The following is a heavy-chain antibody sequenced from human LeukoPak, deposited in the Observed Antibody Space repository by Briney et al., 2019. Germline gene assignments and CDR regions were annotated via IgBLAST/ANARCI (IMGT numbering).Heavy chain of an antibody. V-gene: IGHV3-9*03. Sequence: GGSLRLSCAASGFTFDDYAMHWVRQAPGKGLEWVSGISWNSGSIGYADSVKGRFTISRDNAKNSLYLQMNSLRAEDMALYYCAKDMDGGMATITLDYWGQGTLVTVSS. CDR2: ISWNSGSI. CDR3: AKDMDGGMATITLDY. D-gene: IGHD5-24*01. CDR1: GFTFDDYA. J-gene: IGHJ4*02.